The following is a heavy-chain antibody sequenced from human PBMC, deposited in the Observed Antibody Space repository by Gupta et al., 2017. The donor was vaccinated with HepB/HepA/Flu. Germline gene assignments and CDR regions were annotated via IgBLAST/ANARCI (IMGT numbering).Heavy chain of an antibody. J-gene: IGHJ6*04. CDR3: ARDGITILRGIIPLTYMDG. V-gene: IGHV3-11*04. CDR1: EFPFSAYS. Sequence: VQLVDPGGGLVRPGGSLGLSVAPSEFPFSAYSMPWIRQAPGKGLEWVSGISSSGNTVYDADSVEGRFTISRDNAKNSLFLQMNSLRADDTAVYYCARDGITILRGIIPLTYMDGWGKGTTVTVSS. CDR2: ISSSGNTV. D-gene: IGHD3-3*01.